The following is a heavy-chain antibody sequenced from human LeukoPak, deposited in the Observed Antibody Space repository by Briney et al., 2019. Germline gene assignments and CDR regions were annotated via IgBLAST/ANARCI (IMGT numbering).Heavy chain of an antibody. CDR3: AGLAAAGTNSVDY. CDR1: GGSFSGYY. Sequence: SETLSLTCAVYGGSFSGYYWSWIRQPPGKGLEWIGEINHSGSTNYSPSLKSRVTISVDTSKNQFSLKLSSVTAADTAVYYCAGLAAAGTNSVDYWGQGTLVTVSS. D-gene: IGHD6-13*01. J-gene: IGHJ4*02. CDR2: INHSGST. V-gene: IGHV4-34*01.